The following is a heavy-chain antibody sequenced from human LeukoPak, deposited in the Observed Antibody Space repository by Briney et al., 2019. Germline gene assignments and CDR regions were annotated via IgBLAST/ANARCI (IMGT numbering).Heavy chain of an antibody. CDR2: ISTDGSDR. D-gene: IGHD3-9*01. V-gene: IGHV3-33*05. J-gene: IGHJ4*02. Sequence: GGSLRLSCATSGFTFSSYGIHWVRQPPGKGLEWVAWISTDGSDRLYADSVKGRFTISRDRSGNTMYLQMNSLRAEDTAIYYCARDGPHYDIDYWGQGTPVTVSS. CDR3: ARDGPHYDIDY. CDR1: GFTFSSYG.